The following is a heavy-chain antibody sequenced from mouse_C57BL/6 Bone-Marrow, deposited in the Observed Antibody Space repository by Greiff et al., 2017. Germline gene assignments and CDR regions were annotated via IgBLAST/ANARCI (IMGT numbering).Heavy chain of an antibody. CDR1: GYTFTSYG. CDR3: ARYHYYGSSFDY. J-gene: IGHJ2*01. CDR2: IYPRSGNT. D-gene: IGHD1-1*01. Sequence: VQLVESGAELARPGASVKLSCKASGYTFTSYGISWVKQRTGQGLEWIGEIYPRSGNTYYNEKFKGKATLTADKSSSTAYMELRSLTSEDSAVYFCARYHYYGSSFDYWGQGTTLTVSS. V-gene: IGHV1-81*01.